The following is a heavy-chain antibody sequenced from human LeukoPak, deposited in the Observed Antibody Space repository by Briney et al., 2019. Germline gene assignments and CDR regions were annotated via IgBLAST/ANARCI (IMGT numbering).Heavy chain of an antibody. V-gene: IGHV3-43*02. CDR3: AKRSYDSSGPTD. D-gene: IGHD3-22*01. J-gene: IGHJ4*02. Sequence: GGSLRLSSAASGFTFHLYATQSGRLAPGKGLERACLITGDGRSSYYADSVMGRFTISRDNSKNSLYLRMNSLTTEDTALYYCAKRSYDSSGPTDWGQGTLVTVSS. CDR2: ITGDGRSS. CDR1: GFTFHLYA.